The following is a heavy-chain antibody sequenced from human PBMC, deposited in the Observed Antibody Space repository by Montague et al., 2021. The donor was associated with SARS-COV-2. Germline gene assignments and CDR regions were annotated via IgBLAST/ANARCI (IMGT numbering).Heavy chain of an antibody. D-gene: IGHD6-19*01. CDR1: GDSVSSNSAA. J-gene: IGHJ6*02. CDR2: TCYRSKWYN. Sequence: CAISGDSVSSNSAAWNWIRQSPSRGLGWLGRTCYRSKWYNDYAVSVKSRITINPDTSKNQFSLQLNSVTPEDTAVYYCARGDEEQWLVHYYYYGMDVWGQGTTVTVSS. CDR3: ARGDEEQWLVHYYYYGMDV. V-gene: IGHV6-1*01.